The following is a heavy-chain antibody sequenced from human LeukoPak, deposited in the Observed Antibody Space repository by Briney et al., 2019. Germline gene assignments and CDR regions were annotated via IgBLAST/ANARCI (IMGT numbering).Heavy chain of an antibody. J-gene: IGHJ4*02. CDR3: ARGDIVATIGLDY. CDR1: GGSISSYY. V-gene: IGHV4-59*08. D-gene: IGHD5-12*01. Sequence: SETLSLTCTVSGGSISSYYWNWIRQPPGKGLEWIGYIYYSGSTNYNPSLKSRVTISVDTSRNQFSLKLSSVIAADPAVYYCARGDIVATIGLDYWGQGTLVTVSS. CDR2: IYYSGST.